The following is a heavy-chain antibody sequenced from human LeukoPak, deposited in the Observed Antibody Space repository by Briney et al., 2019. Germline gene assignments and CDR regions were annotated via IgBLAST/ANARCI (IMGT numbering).Heavy chain of an antibody. J-gene: IGHJ6*02. CDR3: ARGSSWSNADGMDV. Sequence: SETLSLTCTVSGGSISSYYWSWLRQPPGKGLEWIGYIYYSGSTNYNPSLKSRVTISVDTSKNQFSLKPSSVTAADTAVYYCARGSSWSNADGMDVWGQGTTVTVSS. V-gene: IGHV4-59*12. CDR1: GGSISSYY. D-gene: IGHD6-13*01. CDR2: IYYSGST.